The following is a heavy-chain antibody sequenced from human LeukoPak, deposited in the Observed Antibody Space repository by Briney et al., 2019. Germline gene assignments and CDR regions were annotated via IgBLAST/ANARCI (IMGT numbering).Heavy chain of an antibody. D-gene: IGHD3-10*01. Sequence: GGSLILSCAASGLPFSTYWMSWVRQAPGKGLEWVANIKKDGSEKYYVDSVKGRFTISRDNAKNSLYLQMNSLRAEDTAVYYCASQSSGLFAYWGQGTLVTVSS. CDR1: GLPFSTYW. J-gene: IGHJ4*02. CDR3: ASQSSGLFAY. V-gene: IGHV3-7*05. CDR2: IKKDGSEK.